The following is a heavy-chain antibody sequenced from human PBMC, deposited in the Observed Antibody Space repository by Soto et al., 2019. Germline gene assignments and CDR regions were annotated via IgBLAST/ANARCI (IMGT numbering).Heavy chain of an antibody. Sequence: PSETLSLTCAGYGGSFSGYYWRWILQPPWKGLEWIGEINHSGSTNYNPSLKSRVTISVDTSKNQFSLKLSSVTAADTAVYYCARVGIVLMVYPTRIDPWGQGTLVPVSS. CDR3: ARVGIVLMVYPTRIDP. CDR1: GGSFSGYY. D-gene: IGHD2-8*01. CDR2: INHSGST. J-gene: IGHJ5*02. V-gene: IGHV4-34*01.